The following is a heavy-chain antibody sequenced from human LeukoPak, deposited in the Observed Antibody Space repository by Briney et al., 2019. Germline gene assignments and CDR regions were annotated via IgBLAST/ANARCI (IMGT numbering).Heavy chain of an antibody. Sequence: SETLSLTCAVYGGSFSGYYWSWIRQPPGKGLEWIGEINHSGSTNYNPSLKSRVTISVDTSKNQFSLKLSSVTAADTAVYYCARGQSDCSGGSCSYYFDYWGQGTLVTASS. V-gene: IGHV4-34*01. CDR2: INHSGST. CDR1: GGSFSGYY. J-gene: IGHJ4*02. D-gene: IGHD2-15*01. CDR3: ARGQSDCSGGSCSYYFDY.